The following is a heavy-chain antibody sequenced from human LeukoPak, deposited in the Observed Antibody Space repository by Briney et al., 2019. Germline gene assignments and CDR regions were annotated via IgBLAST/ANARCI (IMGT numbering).Heavy chain of an antibody. J-gene: IGHJ4*02. CDR1: GFTFSSYS. Sequence: GGSLRLSCAASGFTFSSYSMNWVRQAPGKGLEWVADIKQDGSEKYYVDSVKGRFTISRDNAKNSLYLQMNSLRAEDTAVYYCARKGSRRPSPEGVWGQGTLVTVSS. V-gene: IGHV3-7*03. CDR2: IKQDGSEK. D-gene: IGHD1-14*01. CDR3: ARKGSRRPSPEGV.